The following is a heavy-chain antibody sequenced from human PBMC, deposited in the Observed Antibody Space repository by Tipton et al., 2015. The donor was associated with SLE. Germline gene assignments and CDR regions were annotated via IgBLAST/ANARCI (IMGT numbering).Heavy chain of an antibody. CDR2: INHSGST. V-gene: IGHV4-38-2*01. J-gene: IGHJ4*02. CDR3: ARAIAAADWGFDY. CDR1: GYSISSGYY. Sequence: TLSLTCAVSGYSISSGYYWGWIRQPPGKGLEWIGEINHSGSTNYNPSLKSRVTISVDTSKNQFSLKLSSVTAADTAVYYCARAIAAADWGFDYWGQGTLVTVSS. D-gene: IGHD6-13*01.